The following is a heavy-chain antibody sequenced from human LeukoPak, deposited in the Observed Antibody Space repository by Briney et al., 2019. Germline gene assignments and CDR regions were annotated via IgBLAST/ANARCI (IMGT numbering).Heavy chain of an antibody. CDR2: IYPGDSDT. CDR1: GYSFTSYW. CDR3: ARRPVTDAYWFDP. D-gene: IGHD4-17*01. Sequence: GESLKISCKGSGYSFTSYWIGCVRQMPGKGLEWMGIIYPGDSDTRYSPSFQGQVTISADRSISTAYLQWSSLKASDTAMYYCARRPVTDAYWFDPWGQGTLVTVSS. V-gene: IGHV5-51*01. J-gene: IGHJ5*02.